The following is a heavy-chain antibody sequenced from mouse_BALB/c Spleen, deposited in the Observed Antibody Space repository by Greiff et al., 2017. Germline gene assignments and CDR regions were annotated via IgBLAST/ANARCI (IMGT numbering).Heavy chain of an antibody. CDR2: ISSGGSYT. Sequence: EVMLVESGGGLVTPGGSLKLSCAASGFTFSSYAMSWVRQTPEKRLEWVATISSGGSYTYYPDSVKGRFTSYRDNAKKTLYLHMSSLSSEDTSMYCCARKAEVGAIDYWGQGTTLTVSS. CDR3: ARKAEVGAIDY. CDR1: GFTFSSYA. V-gene: IGHV5-9-1*01. D-gene: IGHD3-1*01. J-gene: IGHJ2*01.